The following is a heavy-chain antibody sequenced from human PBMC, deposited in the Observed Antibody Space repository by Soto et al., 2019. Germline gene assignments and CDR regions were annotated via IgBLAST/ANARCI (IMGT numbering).Heavy chain of an antibody. D-gene: IGHD6-19*01. Sequence: PSETLSLTCAVSGGSISSSNWWTWVRQPPGKGLGWIGEIYHIGSTNYNPSLKSRVTISVDKSKNQFSLNLSSVTAADTAVYYCARVSVSGTYSDYWGQGTLVTVCS. J-gene: IGHJ4*02. CDR2: IYHIGST. CDR3: ARVSVSGTYSDY. V-gene: IGHV4-4*02. CDR1: GGSISSSNW.